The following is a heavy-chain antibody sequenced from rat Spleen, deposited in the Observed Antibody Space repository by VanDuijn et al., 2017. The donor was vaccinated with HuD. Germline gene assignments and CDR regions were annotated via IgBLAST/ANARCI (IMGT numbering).Heavy chain of an antibody. J-gene: IGHJ2*01. Sequence: QVQLKESGPGLVQPSQTLSLTCTVSGFSLTDNNVHWVRQPPGKGLEWMGRMRFDGDTNYNSSLKSRLSISRDTSKNQLFLKMHSLQTDDTAIYYCARDRAYYFDYWGQGGMVTVSS. CDR2: MRFDGDT. V-gene: IGHV2S30*01. CDR1: GFSLTDNN. CDR3: ARDRAYYFDY.